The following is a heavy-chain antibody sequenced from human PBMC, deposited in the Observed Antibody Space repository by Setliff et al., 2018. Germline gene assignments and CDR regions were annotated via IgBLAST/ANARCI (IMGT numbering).Heavy chain of an antibody. J-gene: IGHJ4*02. D-gene: IGHD3-10*01. CDR3: ARGVSGSYQRPNFDY. CDR2: INPKSGDI. Sequence: ASVKVSCKAFGYSFSDYYLHWVRQPRGQGLEWMGWINPKSGDIKYAQKFQGRVAITRDTSASTAYMELSSLTSEDTAVYYCARGVSGSYQRPNFDYWGQGTLVTVSS. CDR1: GYSFSDYY. V-gene: IGHV1-2*02.